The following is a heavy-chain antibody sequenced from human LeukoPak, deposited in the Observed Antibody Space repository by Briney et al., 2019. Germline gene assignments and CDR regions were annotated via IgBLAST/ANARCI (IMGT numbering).Heavy chain of an antibody. D-gene: IGHD2-2*01. CDR3: ARDVGEYCSSTNCYASHY. CDR2: NSAYNDNT. CDR1: GYTFTNYG. V-gene: IGHV1-18*01. Sequence: PSASVKVSCKASGYTFTNYGIIWVRQAPGRGLEWMGWNSAYNDNTNYAQKFQGRVTMTTDTSTNTAYMELSSLRSDDTAVYYCARDVGEYCSSTNCYASHYWGQGTLVTVSS. J-gene: IGHJ4*02.